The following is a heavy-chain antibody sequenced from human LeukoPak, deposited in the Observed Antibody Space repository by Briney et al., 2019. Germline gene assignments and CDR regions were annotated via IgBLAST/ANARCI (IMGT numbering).Heavy chain of an antibody. V-gene: IGHV3-66*01. J-gene: IGHJ4*02. D-gene: IGHD6-19*01. CDR2: LYSGGSI. CDR3: ARSPIAVAGQNTFDY. Sequence: QTGGSLRLSCAASGFTVSSNYMSWVRQAPGKGLEWVSVLYSGGSIYYADSVKGRFTISRDNSKNTLYLQMNSLRAEDTALYYCARSPIAVAGQNTFDYWGQGTLVTVSS. CDR1: GFTVSSNY.